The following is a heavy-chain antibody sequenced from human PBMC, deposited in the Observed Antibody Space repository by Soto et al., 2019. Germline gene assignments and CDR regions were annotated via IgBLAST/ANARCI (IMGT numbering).Heavy chain of an antibody. D-gene: IGHD3-3*01. CDR2: IYYSGST. CDR3: ASTTYYDFWSGSPGAFDI. V-gene: IGHV4-59*08. J-gene: IGHJ3*02. CDR1: GGSISSYY. Sequence: SETLSLTCTVSGGSISSYYWSWIRQPPGKGLEWIGYIYYSGSTNYNPSLKSRVTISVDTSKNQFSLKLSSVTAADTAVYYCASTTYYDFWSGSPGAFDIWGQGTMVTVSS.